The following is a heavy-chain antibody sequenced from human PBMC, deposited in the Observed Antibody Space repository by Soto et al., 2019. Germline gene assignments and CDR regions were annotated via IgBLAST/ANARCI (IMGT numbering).Heavy chain of an antibody. CDR2: INPNSGGT. Sequence: QVQLVQSGAEVKKPGASVKVSCKASGYTFTGYYMHWVRQSPGQVLEGRGWINPNSGGTNDAQKFQGRVTMTRDTSISTAYMELSRLRSDDTAVYYCARDAWWRGSKSDAFDIWGQGTMVTVAS. D-gene: IGHD3-3*01. CDR3: ARDAWWRGSKSDAFDI. CDR1: GYTFTGYY. J-gene: IGHJ3*02. V-gene: IGHV1-2*02.